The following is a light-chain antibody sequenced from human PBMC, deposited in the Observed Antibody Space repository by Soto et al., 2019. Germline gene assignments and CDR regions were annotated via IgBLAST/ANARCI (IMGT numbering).Light chain of an antibody. CDR3: QQDSSSPYT. J-gene: IGKJ2*01. Sequence: EIVLTQSPGTLSLSPGERATLSCRASQSVSSSYLAWYQQKPGQAPRLLIYGESSRATGIPDRFSGSGSGTDFTFTISKLEPEDFAVYYFQQDSSSPYTFCQGTKLEIK. V-gene: IGKV3-20*01. CDR1: QSVSSSY. CDR2: GES.